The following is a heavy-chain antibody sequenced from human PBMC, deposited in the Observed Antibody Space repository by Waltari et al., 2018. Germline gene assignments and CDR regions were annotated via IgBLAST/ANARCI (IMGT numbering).Heavy chain of an antibody. CDR3: ARKFNLRERNMHAFDI. Sequence: EVQLVQSGAEVKKPGESLKISCKGSGYSFTSYWIGWVRQMPGKGLEWMGIIYPGDSDTRYSPSFQGQVTISADKSISTAYLQWSSLKASDTAMYYCARKFNLRERNMHAFDIWGQGTMVTVSS. CDR1: GYSFTSYW. J-gene: IGHJ3*02. CDR2: IYPGDSDT. V-gene: IGHV5-51*01. D-gene: IGHD1-26*01.